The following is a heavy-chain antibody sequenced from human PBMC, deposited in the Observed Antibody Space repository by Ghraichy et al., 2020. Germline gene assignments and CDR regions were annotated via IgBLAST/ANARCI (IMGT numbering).Heavy chain of an antibody. CDR3: ARVLRVFTWQWPFGPTYDAFDI. D-gene: IGHD6-19*01. V-gene: IGHV3-20*04. CDR1: GFTFDDYG. CDR2: INWNGGST. Sequence: GESLNISCAASGFTFDDYGMSWVRQAPGKGLEWVSVINWNGGSTGYADSVKGRFTISRDNAKNSLYLQMNSLRAEDTALYYCARVLRVFTWQWPFGPTYDAFDIWGQGTMVTVSS. J-gene: IGHJ3*02.